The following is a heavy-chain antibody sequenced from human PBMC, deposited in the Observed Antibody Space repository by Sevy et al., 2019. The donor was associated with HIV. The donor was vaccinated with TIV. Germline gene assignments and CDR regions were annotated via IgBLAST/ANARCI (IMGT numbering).Heavy chain of an antibody. CDR1: GGSMINYH. V-gene: IGHV4-59*08. Sequence: TLSLTCTVSGGSMINYHWSWIRQPPGKGLEWIGFIYDSMTSKYNSSFMSRVSISGDPSKNQFSLRLNSVTAADTAVYYCARHGMSATADYWGQGILVTVSS. CDR2: IYDSMTS. J-gene: IGHJ4*02. CDR3: ARHGMSATADY. D-gene: IGHD6-13*01.